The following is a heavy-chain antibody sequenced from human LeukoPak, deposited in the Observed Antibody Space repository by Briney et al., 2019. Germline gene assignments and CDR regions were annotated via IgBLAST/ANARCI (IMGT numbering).Heavy chain of an antibody. CDR1: GFTFSNYA. V-gene: IGHV3-23*01. Sequence: SGGSLRLSCAASGFTFSNYAMSWVRQAPGKGLEGVSAISDSGGRTYYADSVKGRFTISRDNSKNTLYLQMNSLRAEDTAVYYCARELTTFYYDISGYYGHAFDIWGQGTMVTVSS. J-gene: IGHJ3*02. D-gene: IGHD3-22*01. CDR2: ISDSGGRT. CDR3: ARELTTFYYDISGYYGHAFDI.